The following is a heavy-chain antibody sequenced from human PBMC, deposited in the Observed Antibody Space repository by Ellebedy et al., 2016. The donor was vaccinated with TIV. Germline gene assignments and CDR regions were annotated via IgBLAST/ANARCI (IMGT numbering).Heavy chain of an antibody. CDR3: ARGADILGTSYYYYGMDV. J-gene: IGHJ6*02. CDR1: GYTFTSYA. D-gene: IGHD3-9*01. CDR2: INAGNGNT. V-gene: IGHV1-3*01. Sequence: ASVKVSXXVSGYTFTSYAMHWVRQAPGQRLEWMGWINAGNGNTKYSQKFQGRVTITRDTSASTAYMELSSLRSEDTAVYYCARGADILGTSYYYYGMDVWGQGTTVTVSS.